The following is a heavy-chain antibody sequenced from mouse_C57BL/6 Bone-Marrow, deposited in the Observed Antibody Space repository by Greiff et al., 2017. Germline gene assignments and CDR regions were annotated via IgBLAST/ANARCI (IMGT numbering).Heavy chain of an antibody. J-gene: IGHJ3*01. CDR2: IYPRIGNT. V-gene: IGHV1-81*01. Sequence: QVKLQQSGAELARPGASVKLSCKASGYTFTSYGISWVKQRTGQGLEWIGEIYPRIGNTYYNEKVKGKATLTADKSYSTDYMELRSLKSEESAVYFCERWGGRLALFCYWGQGTLVTVSA. D-gene: IGHD2-13*01. CDR1: GYTFTSYG. CDR3: ERWGGRLALFCY.